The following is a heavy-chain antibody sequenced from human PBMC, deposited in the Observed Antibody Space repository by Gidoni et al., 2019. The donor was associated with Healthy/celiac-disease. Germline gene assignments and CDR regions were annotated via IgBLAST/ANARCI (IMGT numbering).Heavy chain of an antibody. CDR2: IYYSGST. Sequence: QVQLQESGPGLVKPSETLSLTCTVSGGSVSSGSYYWSWIRQPPGKGLEWIGYIYYSGSTNYNPSLKSRVTISVDTSKNQFSLKLSSVTAADTAVYYCARDLGGGYYYYGMDVWGQGTTVTVSS. J-gene: IGHJ6*02. CDR1: GGSVSSGSYY. CDR3: ARDLGGGYYYYGMDV. D-gene: IGHD2-15*01. V-gene: IGHV4-61*01.